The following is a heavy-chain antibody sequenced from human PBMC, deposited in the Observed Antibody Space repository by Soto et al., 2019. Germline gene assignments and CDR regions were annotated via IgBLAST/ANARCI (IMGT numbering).Heavy chain of an antibody. J-gene: IGHJ5*02. D-gene: IGHD3-16*02. Sequence: EVQLVETGGGLIQPGGSLRLSCAASGFTVSSNYMSWVRQAPGKGLEWVSVVYSGGSTYYADSVKGRFTISRDNSKNTLYLQMNSLRAEDTAVYYCARDEKGGAILDPWGQGTLVTVSS. CDR1: GFTVSSNY. CDR2: VYSGGST. V-gene: IGHV3-53*02. CDR3: ARDEKGGAILDP.